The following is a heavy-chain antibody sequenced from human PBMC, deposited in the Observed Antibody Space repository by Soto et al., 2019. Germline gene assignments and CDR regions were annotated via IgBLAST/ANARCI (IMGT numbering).Heavy chain of an antibody. J-gene: IGHJ4*02. Sequence: GGSLRLSCVASGSTFRNEGIHWVRQAPGKGLEWVAVVSSDGSRQIYADSVKGRFFISRDNSNNTLYLQTHSLRTDDTALYYWAKGDPTVHSWGQGTLVTVSS. CDR1: GSTFRNEG. D-gene: IGHD4-4*01. CDR3: AKGDPTVHS. CDR2: VSSDGSRQ. V-gene: IGHV3-30*18.